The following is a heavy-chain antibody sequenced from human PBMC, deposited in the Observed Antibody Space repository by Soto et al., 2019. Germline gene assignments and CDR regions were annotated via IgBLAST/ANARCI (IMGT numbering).Heavy chain of an antibody. Sequence: GSLRLSCAASGFTFSSYGMHWVRQAPGKGLEWIGEINHVGGTNYNPSLKSRVTMSVDTSQNQFSLRLISVTAADTAMYFCVRIRYQLPSSVLWLDPWGQGTPVTVSS. J-gene: IGHJ5*02. CDR3: VRIRYQLPSSVLWLDP. D-gene: IGHD3-16*01. V-gene: IGHV4-34*01. CDR1: GFTFSSYG. CDR2: INHVGGT.